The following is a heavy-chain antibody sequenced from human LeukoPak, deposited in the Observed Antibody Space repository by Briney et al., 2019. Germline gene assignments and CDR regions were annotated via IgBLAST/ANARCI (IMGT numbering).Heavy chain of an antibody. CDR2: ISGNAGST. V-gene: IGHV3-23*01. J-gene: IGHJ4*02. CDR1: GFTLSSYA. CDR3: ARDLPSRVFDY. Sequence: PGGSLRLSCAASGFTLSSYAMSWVRQAPGKGLEWVSLISGNAGSTYYADSVKGRFTISRDNAKNSLYLQMNSLRAEDTAVYYCARDLPSRVFDYWGQGTLVTVSS.